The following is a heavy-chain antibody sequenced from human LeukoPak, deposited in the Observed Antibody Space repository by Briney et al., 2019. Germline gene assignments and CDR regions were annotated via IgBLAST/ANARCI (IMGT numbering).Heavy chain of an antibody. CDR1: GGSISSGDYY. CDR3: ARPYYYDSRIDP. D-gene: IGHD3-22*01. Sequence: PSQTLSLTCTVSGGSISSGDYYWSWIRQPPGKGLEWIGYMYYSGSTYYNPSLKSRVVISVDTSKNQFSLKLSSVTAAGTAVYYCARPYYYDSRIDPWGQGILVTVSS. CDR2: MYYSGST. V-gene: IGHV4-30-4*01. J-gene: IGHJ5*02.